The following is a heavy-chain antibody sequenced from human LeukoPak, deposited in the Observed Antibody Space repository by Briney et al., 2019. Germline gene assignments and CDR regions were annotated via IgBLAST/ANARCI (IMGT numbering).Heavy chain of an antibody. J-gene: IGHJ3*02. D-gene: IGHD2-15*01. CDR2: MSYDGSNK. V-gene: IGHV3-30-3*01. CDR1: GFTFSSYA. CDR3: AKDRLKFCSGGSCYPTHAFDI. Sequence: PGRSQRLSCAASGFTFSSYAMHWVRQAPGKGLEWVAVMSYDGSNKYYADSVKGRFTIPRDNSKNTLYLQMNSLRAEDTAVYYCAKDRLKFCSGGSCYPTHAFDIWGQGTMVTVSS.